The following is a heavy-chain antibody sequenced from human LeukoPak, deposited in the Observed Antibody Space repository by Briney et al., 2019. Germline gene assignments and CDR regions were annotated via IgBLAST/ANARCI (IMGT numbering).Heavy chain of an antibody. V-gene: IGHV3-9*01. CDR1: GFTFDDYA. Sequence: GGSLRLSCAASGFTFDDYAMHWVRQAPGKGLEWVSGISWNSGSIGYADSVKGRFTISRDNAKNSLYLQMNSLRAEDTALYYCAKVQQNTQGVFDHWGQGTLVTVSS. D-gene: IGHD2-8*01. J-gene: IGHJ4*02. CDR3: AKVQQNTQGVFDH. CDR2: ISWNSGSI.